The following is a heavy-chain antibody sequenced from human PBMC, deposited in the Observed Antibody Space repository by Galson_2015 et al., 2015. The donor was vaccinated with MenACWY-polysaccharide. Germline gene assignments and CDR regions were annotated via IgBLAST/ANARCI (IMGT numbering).Heavy chain of an antibody. D-gene: IGHD6-13*01. CDR1: GFTFSSYA. CDR2: ITDGAYST. J-gene: IGHJ6*02. CDR3: AKNTSQAAGSAPYYYGLDV. Sequence: SLRLSCAASGFTFSSYAMTWVRQAPGKGLEWVSSITDGAYSTYYADSVKGRFTISRDNSKNTVFLLMNNLKAADTAVYYCAKNTSQAAGSAPYYYGLDVWGLGTTVTVSS. V-gene: IGHV3-23*01.